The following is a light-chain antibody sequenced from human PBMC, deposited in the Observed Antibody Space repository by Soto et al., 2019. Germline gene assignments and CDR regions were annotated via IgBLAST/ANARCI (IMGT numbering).Light chain of an antibody. CDR3: SSFTSINTWV. Sequence: QSALTQPASVSGTPGQSITISCTGTSSDVGGYNYVSWYQQHPGKAPILMIYEVSNRPSGVSNRFSGSKSGNTASLTISGLQAEDEADYYCSSFTSINTWVFGGGTKLTV. V-gene: IGLV2-14*01. CDR1: SSDVGGYNY. J-gene: IGLJ3*02. CDR2: EVS.